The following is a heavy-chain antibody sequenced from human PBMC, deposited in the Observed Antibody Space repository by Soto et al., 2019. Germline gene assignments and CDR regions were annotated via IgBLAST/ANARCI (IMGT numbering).Heavy chain of an antibody. CDR1: GFTFGNHW. CDR3: ARGGLAGAETVTKKGAYDL. Sequence: GGSLRLSCAASGFTFGNHWMHWVRQAPGKGPVWVSYINNDGSKAVYADSVKGRFTISRDNAKNTLYLQMNSLTVEDTAVFYCARGGLAGAETVTKKGAYDLWGQGKMVTVSS. V-gene: IGHV3-74*01. D-gene: IGHD4-4*01. J-gene: IGHJ3*01. CDR2: INNDGSKA.